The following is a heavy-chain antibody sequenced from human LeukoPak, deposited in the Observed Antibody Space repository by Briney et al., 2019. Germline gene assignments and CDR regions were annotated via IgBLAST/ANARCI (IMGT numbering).Heavy chain of an antibody. CDR3: ARTGSGYSLPDAFDI. D-gene: IGHD5-18*01. CDR1: GYSFTSYW. CDR2: IYPGDSDT. V-gene: IGHV5-51*01. J-gene: IGHJ3*02. Sequence: GESLKISCKGSGYSFTSYWIGWVRQMPGKGLEWMGIIYPGDSDTRYSPSFQGQVTISADKSISTAYLQWSSLKASDTAMYYCARTGSGYSLPDAFDIWGQGTMVTVSS.